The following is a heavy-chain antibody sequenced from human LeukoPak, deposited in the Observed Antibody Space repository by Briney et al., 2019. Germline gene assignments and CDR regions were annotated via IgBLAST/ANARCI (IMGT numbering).Heavy chain of an antibody. J-gene: IGHJ4*02. CDR2: IYHSGTA. CDR3: ARVTTESYFDY. V-gene: IGHV4-38-2*02. Sequence: SETLSLTCTVSGYSITSGYDWGWIRPPPGKGLEWIGSIYHSGTAYYNPSLKSRVTISLDTSKNQFSLKLNSVTAADTAMYFCARVTTESYFDYWGQGTLVTVSS. D-gene: IGHD4-11*01. CDR1: GYSITSGYD.